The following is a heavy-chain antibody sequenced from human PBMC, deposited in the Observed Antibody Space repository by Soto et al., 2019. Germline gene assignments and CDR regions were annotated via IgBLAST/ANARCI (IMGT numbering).Heavy chain of an antibody. V-gene: IGHV5-10-1*01. D-gene: IGHD2-15*01. CDR2: IDPSDSYT. Sequence: PGESLKISCKGSGYSFTSYWISWVRQMPGKGLEWMGRIDPSDSYTNYSPSFQGHVTISADKSISTAYLQWSSLKASDTAMYYCARRCSCGSCYRQSAFDIWGQGTMVNVSS. CDR1: GYSFTSYW. CDR3: ARRCSCGSCYRQSAFDI. J-gene: IGHJ3*02.